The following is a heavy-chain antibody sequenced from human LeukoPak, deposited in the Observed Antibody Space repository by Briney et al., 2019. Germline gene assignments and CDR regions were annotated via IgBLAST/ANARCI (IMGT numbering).Heavy chain of an antibody. CDR3: VKLEYGSSRY. J-gene: IGHJ4*02. CDR2: ISADGGST. D-gene: IGHD6-6*01. V-gene: IGHV3-64D*09. CDR1: GFTFSTYA. Sequence: GGSLRLSCSASGFTFSTYAMHWARQAPGKGLEYVSAISADGGSTYYANSVKGRFTISRDNSKNTLYLQMSSLRAEDTAVYYCVKLEYGSSRYWGQGTLVTVSS.